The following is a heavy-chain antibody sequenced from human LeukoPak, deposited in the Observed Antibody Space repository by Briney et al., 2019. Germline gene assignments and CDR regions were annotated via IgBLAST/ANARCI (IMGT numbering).Heavy chain of an antibody. CDR2: ISISGTTI. Sequence: GGSLRLSCAASGFTFTDFYMSWIRQAPGKGLEWVSYISISGTTIYYADSVKGRFTFSRDNAKNSLYLQMNSLRAEDMAVYYCARTGRLQYGDYVAFDYWGQGTLVTVSS. CDR1: GFTFTDFY. D-gene: IGHD4-17*01. J-gene: IGHJ4*02. CDR3: ARTGRLQYGDYVAFDY. V-gene: IGHV3-11*01.